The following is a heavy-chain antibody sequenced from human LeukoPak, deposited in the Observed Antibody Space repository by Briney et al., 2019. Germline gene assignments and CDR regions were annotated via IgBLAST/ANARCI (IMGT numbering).Heavy chain of an antibody. CDR2: IRFDGSNI. CDR3: VRDGVGATTYFGYFDH. CDR1: GVSFSAHG. Sequence: GGSLRLSCAASGVSFSAHGMHWVRQAPGKGLEWVAIIRFDGSNIHYADSVKGRFTISRDNSKNTLYLQMNSLRAEDTAVYYCVRDGVGATTYFGYFDHWGQGNLVTVSS. D-gene: IGHD1-26*01. J-gene: IGHJ4*02. V-gene: IGHV3-33*01.